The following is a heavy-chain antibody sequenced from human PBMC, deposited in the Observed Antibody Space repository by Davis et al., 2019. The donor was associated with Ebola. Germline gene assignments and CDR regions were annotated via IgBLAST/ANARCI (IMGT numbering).Heavy chain of an antibody. CDR3: AKILGETAIYDAFDF. CDR2: ISGSGGST. CDR1: GFPFSSYA. Sequence: GESLKIPCAASGFPFSSYAMSWVRQAPGKGLEWVSAISGSGGSTYYADSVKGRFTIARDNSKNTLYLQMNRRIAEDTAVYYCAKILGETAIYDAFDFWGQGTMVTVSS. D-gene: IGHD2-21*02. J-gene: IGHJ3*01. V-gene: IGHV3-23*01.